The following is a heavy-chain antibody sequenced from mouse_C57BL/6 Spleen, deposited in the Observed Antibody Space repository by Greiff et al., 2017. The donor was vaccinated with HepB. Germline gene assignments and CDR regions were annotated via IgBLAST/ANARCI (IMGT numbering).Heavy chain of an antibody. J-gene: IGHJ4*01. CDR2: INPNNGGT. V-gene: IGHV1-18*01. Sequence: VQLQQSGPELVKPGASVKIPCKASGYTFTDYNMDWVKQSHGKSLEWIRDINPNNGGTIYNQKFKGKATLTVDKSSSTAYMELRSLTSEDTAVYYCARDYGKNYAMDYWGQGTSVTVSS. CDR3: ARDYGKNYAMDY. D-gene: IGHD2-1*01. CDR1: GYTFTDYN.